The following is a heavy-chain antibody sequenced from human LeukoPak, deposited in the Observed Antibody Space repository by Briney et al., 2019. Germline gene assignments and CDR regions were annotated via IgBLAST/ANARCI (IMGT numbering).Heavy chain of an antibody. CDR2: IGDDGTTI. CDR1: GSISRRYN. CDR3: ARGGYNYGSVFDY. Sequence: GGSLRLSCAVSGSISRRYNMNWVRQAPGKGLEWVSYIGDDGTTIHYADSVKGRFTISRDNAKNSLSLQMNSLRAEDTAVYYCARGGYNYGSVFDYWGQGTLVTVSS. D-gene: IGHD3-10*01. V-gene: IGHV3-48*01. J-gene: IGHJ4*02.